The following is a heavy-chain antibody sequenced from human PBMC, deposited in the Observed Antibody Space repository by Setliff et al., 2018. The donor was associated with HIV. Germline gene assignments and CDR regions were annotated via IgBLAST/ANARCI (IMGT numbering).Heavy chain of an antibody. V-gene: IGHV4-4*08. CDR1: SGSITSYS. CDR3: ARAAPTGLDWFRP. CDR2: INTSGST. Sequence: SETLSLTCTVSSGSITSYSWNWIRQPPGKGLEWIGYINTSGSTNYNPSLKSRVTISIDTSKNHFSLKLISVTAADTAVYYCARAAPTGLDWFRPWGQGTLVTVSS. J-gene: IGHJ5*02. D-gene: IGHD6-6*01.